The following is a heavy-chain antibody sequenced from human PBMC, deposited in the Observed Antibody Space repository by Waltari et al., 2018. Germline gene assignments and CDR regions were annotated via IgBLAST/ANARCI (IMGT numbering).Heavy chain of an antibody. V-gene: IGHV3-7*01. CDR2: IKQDGSEK. J-gene: IGHJ3*02. CDR1: GFTFSSYW. CDR3: AREGLSGWSFGAFDI. Sequence: EVQLVESGGGLVQPGGSLRLSCAASGFTFSSYWMSWVRQAPGKGLEWVANIKQDGSEKYYVDSVKGRFTISRDNAKNSLYLQMNSLRAEDTAVYYCAREGLSGWSFGAFDIWGQGTMVTVSS. D-gene: IGHD6-13*01.